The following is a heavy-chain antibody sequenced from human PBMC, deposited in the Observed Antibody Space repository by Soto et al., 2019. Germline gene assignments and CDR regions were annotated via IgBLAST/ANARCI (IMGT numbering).Heavy chain of an antibody. V-gene: IGHV1-69*02. CDR2: VNPILSMS. CDR1: GDTFSFYT. J-gene: IGHJ4*02. CDR3: ATSYGSGYRAFDY. D-gene: IGHD3-10*01. Sequence: QVQLVQSGAELKKPGSSVKVSCKASGDTFSFYTINWVRQAPGLGLEWMGRVNPILSMSNYAQKFQGRVTMTADKSTSTAYMELRSLRSEDTAFYYCATSYGSGYRAFDYRGQGALVTFSS.